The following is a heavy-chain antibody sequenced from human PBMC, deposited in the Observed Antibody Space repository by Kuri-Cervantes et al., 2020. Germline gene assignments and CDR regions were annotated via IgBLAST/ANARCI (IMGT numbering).Heavy chain of an antibody. J-gene: IGHJ5*02. V-gene: IGHV4-38-2*01. CDR2: IYHSGST. CDR3: ARRGGGYCSGGSCYSAWFDP. CDR1: GYSISTTYY. Sequence: SETLSLTCSVSGYSISTTYYWGWIRQPPGKGLGWIGSIYHSGSTYYNSSLKRRVTISVDTSKNQFSLKLSSVTAADTAVYYCARRGGGYCSGGSCYSAWFDPWGQGTLVTVSS. D-gene: IGHD2-15*01.